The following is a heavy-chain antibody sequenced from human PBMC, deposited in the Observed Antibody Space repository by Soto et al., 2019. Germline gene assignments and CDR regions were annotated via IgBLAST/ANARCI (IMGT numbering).Heavy chain of an antibody. CDR1: GGSVSSDTHY. Sequence: SETLSLTCTVYGGSVSSDTHYWIWIRHPPGKRLEWIGFIYSSGSTNYNPSLKSRVTMSVDTSKNQFSLKLRSVIVADTAVYHCARFVRSCSGTTCYTRADVWGQGTTVTVSS. J-gene: IGHJ6*02. D-gene: IGHD2-2*02. V-gene: IGHV4-61*01. CDR3: ARFVRSCSGTTCYTRADV. CDR2: IYSSGST.